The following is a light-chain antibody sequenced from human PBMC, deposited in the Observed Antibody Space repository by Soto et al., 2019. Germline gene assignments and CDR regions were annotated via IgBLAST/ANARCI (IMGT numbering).Light chain of an antibody. J-gene: IGKJ4*01. CDR3: LQHHTYPLS. V-gene: IGKV1-17*03. Sequence: DIQMSQSPSAMSASVGDIVTITCRASRGISHYLAWFQQRPGKVPKRLIYGASTLESGVPSRFSGSGSRTEITLTISSLQPEDFATYYCLQHHTYPLSFGGGTKVAMK. CDR1: RGISHY. CDR2: GAS.